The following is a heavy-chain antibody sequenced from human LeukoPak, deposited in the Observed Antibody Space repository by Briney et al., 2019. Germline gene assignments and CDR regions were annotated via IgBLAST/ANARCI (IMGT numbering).Heavy chain of an antibody. CDR1: GYTFTGYY. V-gene: IGHV1-2*02. CDR3: ARDRARVPNWFDP. Sequence: ASVKVSCKASGYTFTGYYMHWVRQAPGQGLEWMGWINPNSGGTNYAQKFQGRVTMTRDTSISTAYMELSRLRSDDTAVYYCARDRARVPNWFDPWGQGTLVTVSS. J-gene: IGHJ5*02. D-gene: IGHD3-10*01. CDR2: INPNSGGT.